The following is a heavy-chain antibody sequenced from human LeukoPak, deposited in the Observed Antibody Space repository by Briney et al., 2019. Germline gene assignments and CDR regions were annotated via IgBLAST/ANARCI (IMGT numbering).Heavy chain of an antibody. Sequence: ASVKVCCKASGYTFTSYGISWVRQAPGQGLEWMGIINPSGGSTSYAQKFQGRVTMTRDTSTSTVYMELSSLRSEDTAVYYCARVLEYSSFDYWGQGTLVTVSS. J-gene: IGHJ4*02. CDR1: GYTFTSYG. CDR2: INPSGGST. CDR3: ARVLEYSSFDY. D-gene: IGHD6-6*01. V-gene: IGHV1-46*01.